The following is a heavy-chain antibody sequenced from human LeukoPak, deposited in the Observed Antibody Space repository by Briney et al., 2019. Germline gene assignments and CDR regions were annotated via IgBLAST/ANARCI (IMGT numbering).Heavy chain of an antibody. CDR2: ISGNADDT. D-gene: IGHD3-16*01. CDR1: GFTFSNYA. V-gene: IGHV3-23*01. Sequence: GGSLRLSCAASGFTFSNYAMSWVRQAPGQGLEWVSGISGNADDTDYADSVKGRFTISRDNSKTTLYLQMDSLRAKDTAVYYCAKREGYGSIDYWGQGTLVTVSS. CDR3: AKREGYGSIDY. J-gene: IGHJ4*02.